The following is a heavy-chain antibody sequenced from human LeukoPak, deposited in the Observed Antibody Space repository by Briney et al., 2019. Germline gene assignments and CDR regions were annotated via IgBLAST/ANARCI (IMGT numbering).Heavy chain of an antibody. CDR3: ARDHVGGDGFNGLGMDV. V-gene: IGHV3-21*01. CDR1: GFIFSTYS. CDR2: IGSTGDYI. J-gene: IGHJ6*02. Sequence: GGSLRLSCSASGFIFSTYSMNWVRQAPGKGLEWVSYIGSTGDYIFYADSVKGRFTISRDNAKNSLYLQMNSLRAEDTAVYYCARDHVGGDGFNGLGMDVWGQGTTVTVSS. D-gene: IGHD5-24*01.